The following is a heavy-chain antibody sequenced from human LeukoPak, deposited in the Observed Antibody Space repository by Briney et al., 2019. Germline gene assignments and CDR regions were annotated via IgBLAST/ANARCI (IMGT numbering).Heavy chain of an antibody. D-gene: IGHD6-13*01. CDR3: ARLAADPFDI. V-gene: IGHV4-39*01. CDR2: IYFSGST. Sequence: SGTLSLTCTVSGGSISSSSYYWGWIRQPPGKGLEWIGNIYFSGSTYYNPSLKSRVTISVDTSKKQFSLRLSSVTAADTAVYYCARLAADPFDIWGQGTMVTVSS. J-gene: IGHJ3*02. CDR1: GGSISSSSYY.